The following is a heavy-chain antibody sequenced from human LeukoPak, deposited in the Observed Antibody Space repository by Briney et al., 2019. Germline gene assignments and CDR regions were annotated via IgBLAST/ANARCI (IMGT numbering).Heavy chain of an antibody. Sequence: HPGGSLRLSCAASGFTFSDNYMSWIRQAPGKGLEWVSDISGGGGSTYYADSVKGRFTVSRDNSKNTLYLQMNSLRVEDTAVYYCAKRGAAFDIWGQGTMVTVSS. CDR1: GFTFSDNY. V-gene: IGHV3-23*01. CDR3: AKRGAAFDI. J-gene: IGHJ3*02. CDR2: ISGGGGST.